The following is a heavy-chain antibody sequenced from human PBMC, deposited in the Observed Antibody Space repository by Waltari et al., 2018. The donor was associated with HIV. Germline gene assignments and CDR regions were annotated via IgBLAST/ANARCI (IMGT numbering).Heavy chain of an antibody. Sequence: QLVESGGGLVQPGGSLKLSCAASGFSFSGSAMHWVRQASGKGLEWVGRIRGKPNSYATAYAESLKGRFTISRDDSKNTAYLQMNSLKTEDTAVYYCTKSVGDSARGWFDPWGQGTLVTVSS. D-gene: IGHD4-17*01. CDR3: TKSVGDSARGWFDP. J-gene: IGHJ5*02. CDR2: IRGKPNSYAT. V-gene: IGHV3-73*01. CDR1: GFSFSGSA.